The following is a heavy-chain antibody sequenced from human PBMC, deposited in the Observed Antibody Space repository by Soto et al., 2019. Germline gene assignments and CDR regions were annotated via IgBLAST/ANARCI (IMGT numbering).Heavy chain of an antibody. J-gene: IGHJ4*02. CDR3: ARSVGRLRAGGYFDY. V-gene: IGHV3-21*01. Sequence: GGSLRLSCAASGFTFSSYSMNWVRQAPGKGLEWVSSISSSSSYIYYADSVKGRFTISRDNAKNSLYLQMNSLRAEDTAVYYCARSVGRLRAGGYFDYWGQGTLVTVSS. CDR1: GFTFSSYS. D-gene: IGHD2-2*01. CDR2: ISSSSSYI.